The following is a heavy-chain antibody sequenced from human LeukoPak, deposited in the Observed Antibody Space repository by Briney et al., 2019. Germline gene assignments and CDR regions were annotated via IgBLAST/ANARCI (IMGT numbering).Heavy chain of an antibody. V-gene: IGHV4-59*08. CDR1: GGSFSSYY. CDR3: ARQRSLPQNFDY. J-gene: IGHJ4*02. Sequence: SETLSLTCAVYGGSFSSYYWSWIRQPPGKGLEWIGYIYYSGSTNYNPSLKSRVTISVDTSKNQFSLKLSSVTAADTAVYYCARQRSLPQNFDYWGQGTLVTVSS. D-gene: IGHD3-10*01. CDR2: IYYSGST.